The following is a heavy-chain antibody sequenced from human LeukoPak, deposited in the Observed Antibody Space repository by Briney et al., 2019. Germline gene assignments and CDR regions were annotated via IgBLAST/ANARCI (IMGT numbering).Heavy chain of an antibody. CDR1: AFTFSTYD. V-gene: IGHV3-30*02. J-gene: IGHJ3*02. Sequence: GGSLRLSCAASAFTFSTYDMHWVRQAPGKGLEWVTFIRYDGSDRYYADSVKGRFTISRDNSKNTLYLQMNSLRAEDTAVYYCAKGRVKKVLNDAFDIWGQGTVVTVSS. CDR2: IRYDGSDR. D-gene: IGHD3-22*01. CDR3: AKGRVKKVLNDAFDI.